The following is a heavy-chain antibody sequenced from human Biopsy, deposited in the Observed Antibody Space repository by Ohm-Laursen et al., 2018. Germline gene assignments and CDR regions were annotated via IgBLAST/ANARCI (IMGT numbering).Heavy chain of an antibody. J-gene: IGHJ4*02. CDR2: IYYSGST. V-gene: IGHV4-59*01. CDR1: DGSINSYY. Sequence: SETLSLTWSVSDGSINSYYWNWIRQPPGKRLEWIGNIYYSGSTNFNPSLKSRVTISVDTSKNQFSLKLSSVTAAGAAVYFCARGSSYGYDFDYWGQGTLVAVSS. D-gene: IGHD5-18*01. CDR3: ARGSSYGYDFDY.